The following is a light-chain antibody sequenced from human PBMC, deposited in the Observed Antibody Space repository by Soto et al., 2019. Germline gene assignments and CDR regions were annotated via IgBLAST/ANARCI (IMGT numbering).Light chain of an antibody. J-gene: IGKJ4*01. V-gene: IGKV3D-15*01. CDR1: QNINFN. CDR2: GAS. CDR3: QQYHNWPPLT. Sequence: ETLMTQSPATLSASPGERVTLSCRASQNINFNLAWYQQKPGQAPRVLIYGASSRASGIPDRFSGSGSGTDFHLPISRLEHDDFAFYYCQQYHNWPPLTFGGGTRVEIK.